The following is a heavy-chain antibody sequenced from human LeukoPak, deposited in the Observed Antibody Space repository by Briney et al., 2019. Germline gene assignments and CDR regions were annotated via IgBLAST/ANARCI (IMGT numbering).Heavy chain of an antibody. J-gene: IGHJ3*02. Sequence: ASVKVSCKASGYTFSSYDINWVRQAPGQGLEWMGWMNPNSGNTGCAQELQGRVAMTRDTSISTAYMELSSLISDDTAVYYCTRGGTIYDTILEDPFDIWGQGTMVTVSS. CDR1: GYTFSSYD. D-gene: IGHD3-22*01. CDR2: MNPNSGNT. V-gene: IGHV1-8*01. CDR3: TRGGTIYDTILEDPFDI.